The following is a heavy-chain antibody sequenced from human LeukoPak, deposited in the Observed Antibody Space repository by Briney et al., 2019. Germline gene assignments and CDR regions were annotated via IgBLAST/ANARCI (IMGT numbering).Heavy chain of an antibody. V-gene: IGHV1-2*02. D-gene: IGHD3-22*01. J-gene: IGHJ3*02. CDR3: AREESDCYDRTAPLDI. CDR1: GYTFTGYY. CDR2: INPNSGGT. Sequence: GASVKVSCKASGYTFTGYYMHWVRQAPGQGLEWMGWINPNSGGTNYAQKFQGRVTMTRDTSISTAYMELSRLRSDDTAVYYCAREESDCYDRTAPLDIWGQGTMVTVSS.